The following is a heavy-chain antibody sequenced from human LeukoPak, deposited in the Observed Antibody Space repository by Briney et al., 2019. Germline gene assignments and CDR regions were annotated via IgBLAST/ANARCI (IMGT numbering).Heavy chain of an antibody. CDR2: INPNTGDP. J-gene: IGHJ4*02. CDR3: ARYRNGQSPRVGDY. Sequence: ASLKVSRKASGFIVAAYYIHWVRLASGQGLEWMGWINPNTGDPNYAQKFQGRISMTWDVSLSTAYLELTRVTSDDSAIYYCARYRNGQSPRVGDYWGQRTLGTVSS. CDR1: GFIVAAYY. D-gene: IGHD1-26*01. V-gene: IGHV1-2*02.